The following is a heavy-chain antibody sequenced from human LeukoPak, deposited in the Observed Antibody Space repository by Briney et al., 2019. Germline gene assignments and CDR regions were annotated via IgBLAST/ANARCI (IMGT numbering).Heavy chain of an antibody. J-gene: IGHJ4*02. CDR2: INPNSGGT. Sequence: ASVKVSCKASGYTFTGYYMHWVRQAPGQGLEWMGWINPNSGGTNYAQKFQGRVTMTRDTSISTTYMELSRLRSDDTAVYYCARDAPGAADFDYWGQGTLVTVSS. CDR1: GYTFTGYY. V-gene: IGHV1-2*02. D-gene: IGHD6-13*01. CDR3: ARDAPGAADFDY.